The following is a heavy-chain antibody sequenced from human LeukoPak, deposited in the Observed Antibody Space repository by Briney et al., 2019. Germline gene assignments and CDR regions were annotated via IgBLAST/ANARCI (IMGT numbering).Heavy chain of an antibody. CDR2: IIPIFGTA. D-gene: IGHD2-2*01. Sequence: ASVKVSCKASGGTFSSYAISWVRQAPGQGLEWMGGIIPIFGTANYAQKFQGRVTITADESTSTAYMELSSLKASDTAMYYCARHLGYCSTTSCHIGIYWGQGTLVTVSS. CDR3: ARHLGYCSTTSCHIGIY. V-gene: IGHV1-69*13. CDR1: GGTFSSYA. J-gene: IGHJ4*02.